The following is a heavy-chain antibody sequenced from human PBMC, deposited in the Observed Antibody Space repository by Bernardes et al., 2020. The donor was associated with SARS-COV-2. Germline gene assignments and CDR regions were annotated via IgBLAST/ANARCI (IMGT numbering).Heavy chain of an antibody. CDR2: IYYSGST. CDR1: GGSISSYY. CDR3: ARQLYSSGSFSFDY. D-gene: IGHD5-18*01. V-gene: IGHV4-59*08. Sequence: SETLSLTCTVSGGSISSYYWSWIRQPPGKGLEWIGYIYYSGSTNYNPSLKSRVTISVDTSKNQFSLKLNSVTAADTAVYYCARQLYSSGSFSFDYWGQGTLVTVSS. J-gene: IGHJ4*02.